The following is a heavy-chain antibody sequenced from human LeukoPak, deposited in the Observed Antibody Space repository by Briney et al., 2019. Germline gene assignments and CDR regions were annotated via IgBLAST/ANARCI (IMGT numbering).Heavy chain of an antibody. CDR3: AEDRGNYNNYYMDV. J-gene: IGHJ6*03. Sequence: GGSLRLSCTASDFTFSNYPMSWVRQAPGKGPEWVSCISASGASTDYADSVKGRFIISRDNSKNTLYLHMNSLRVEDTAVYYCAEDRGNYNNYYMDVWGKGTTVTVSS. V-gene: IGHV3-23*01. CDR1: DFTFSNYP. CDR2: ISASGAST. D-gene: IGHD5-12*01.